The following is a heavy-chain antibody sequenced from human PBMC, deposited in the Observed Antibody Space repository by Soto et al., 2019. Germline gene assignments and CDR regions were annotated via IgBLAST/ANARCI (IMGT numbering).Heavy chain of an antibody. CDR1: GYTFTGYY. J-gene: IGHJ6*02. CDR3: ARVYSSSGYHYYYYGMDV. CDR2: INPNSGGT. D-gene: IGHD6-13*01. Sequence: ASVKVSCKASGYTFTGYYMHWVRQAPGQGLEWMGWINPNSGGTNYAQKFQGRVTMTRDTSISTAYMELSRLRSDDTAVYYCARVYSSSGYHYYYYGMDVWGQGTTVTVYS. V-gene: IGHV1-2*02.